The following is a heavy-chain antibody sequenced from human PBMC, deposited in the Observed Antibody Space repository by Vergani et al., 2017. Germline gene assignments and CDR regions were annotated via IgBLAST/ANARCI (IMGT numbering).Heavy chain of an antibody. Sequence: EVQLLESGGSLMQPGGSVRLSCAASGFTFSTYVMHWVRQAPGKGLEWVSALTGGGGSTYYADSFKGRFIISRDNSRDTLYLQMNSLRPEDTATYYCAKDAVRYENFFDSWGQGTLVTVSS. CDR1: GFTFSTYV. CDR2: LTGGGGST. D-gene: IGHD5-12*01. J-gene: IGHJ4*02. V-gene: IGHV3-23*01. CDR3: AKDAVRYENFFDS.